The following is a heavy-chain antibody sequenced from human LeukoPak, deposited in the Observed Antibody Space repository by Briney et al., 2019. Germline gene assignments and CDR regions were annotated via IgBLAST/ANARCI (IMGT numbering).Heavy chain of an antibody. CDR2: ISGSGGNT. Sequence: GGSLRLSCAASGFTFSSYAMSWVRQAPGKGLEWVSVISGSGGNTYYADSVRGRFTISRDNSKNTLYLLMNSLRAEDTAMYHCARQTGESTNFDNWGQGTLVTVSS. J-gene: IGHJ4*02. CDR3: ARQTGESTNFDN. CDR1: GFTFSSYA. D-gene: IGHD2-2*01. V-gene: IGHV3-23*01.